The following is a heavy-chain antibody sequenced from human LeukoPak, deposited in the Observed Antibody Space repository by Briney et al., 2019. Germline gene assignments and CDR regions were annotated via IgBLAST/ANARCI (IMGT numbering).Heavy chain of an antibody. J-gene: IGHJ4*02. CDR2: VSRSGGST. Sequence: GGSLRLSCAASGFTFRSNAMSWVRQAPGTGLEWVSAVSRSGGSTYYAASLKGRFTISRDNSINTLYLQMNSLRAEDTAVYYCAKYYDTNGRPRAGSDYWGQGTLVTVSS. CDR3: AKYYDTNGRPRAGSDY. CDR1: GFTFRSNA. D-gene: IGHD3-22*01. V-gene: IGHV3-23*01.